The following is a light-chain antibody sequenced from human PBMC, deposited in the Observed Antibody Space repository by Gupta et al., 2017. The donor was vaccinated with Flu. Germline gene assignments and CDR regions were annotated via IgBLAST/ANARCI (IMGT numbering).Light chain of an antibody. J-gene: IGLJ3*02. CDR1: SSNIGINY. V-gene: IGLV1-47*01. Sequence: QSVLTQTPSAFGTPGQRIPISFSATSSNIGINYVYWYQNLPGRAPKLLICTDYQRPSGVPDRFSGSKSGTSASLAISGLRSEDEGEYYCAAWDDSLSLWVFGGGTKLTVL. CDR3: AAWDDSLSLWV. CDR2: TDY.